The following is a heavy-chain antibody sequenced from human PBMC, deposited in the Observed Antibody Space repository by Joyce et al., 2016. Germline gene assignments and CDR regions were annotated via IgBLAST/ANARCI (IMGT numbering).Heavy chain of an antibody. CDR1: GGSISSGDYY. D-gene: IGHD3-10*01. Sequence: QVQLQESGPGLVKPSQTLSLTCSVSGGSISSGDYYWSWIRQPPGKGLEWIGYIYYTGSTYYNLPLKSRITMSVDTSKNQFSLKLSSVTAADTAVYYCARVTWFGDKGFDYWGQGTLVTVSS. V-gene: IGHV4-30-4*01. CDR3: ARVTWFGDKGFDY. J-gene: IGHJ4*02. CDR2: IYYTGST.